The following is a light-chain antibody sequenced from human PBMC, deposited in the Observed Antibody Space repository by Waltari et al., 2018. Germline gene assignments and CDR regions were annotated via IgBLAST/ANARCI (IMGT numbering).Light chain of an antibody. Sequence: QSALTQPASVSGSPGQSITISCTGTSSDSGTYTLVSWYQQHSGKAPKLMIYECTKRPSGVSNRFSGSKSGNTASLTISGLQAEDEADYYCCSFAGSSTWVFGGGTRLTVL. CDR2: ECT. V-gene: IGLV2-23*01. J-gene: IGLJ3*02. CDR1: SSDSGTYTL. CDR3: CSFAGSSTWV.